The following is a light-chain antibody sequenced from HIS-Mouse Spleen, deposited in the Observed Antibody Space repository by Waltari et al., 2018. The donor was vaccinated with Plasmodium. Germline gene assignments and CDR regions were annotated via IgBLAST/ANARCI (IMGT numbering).Light chain of an antibody. V-gene: IGKV3-15*01. CDR3: QQYNNWSFT. Sequence: EIVMTQSPATLSVSPGERATLSCRASQSVSSNLACYQQKPDQAPRLLIYGASTRATGIPARFSGSGSGTEFTLTISSLQSEDFAVYYCQQYNNWSFTFGPGTKVDIK. J-gene: IGKJ3*01. CDR1: QSVSSN. CDR2: GAS.